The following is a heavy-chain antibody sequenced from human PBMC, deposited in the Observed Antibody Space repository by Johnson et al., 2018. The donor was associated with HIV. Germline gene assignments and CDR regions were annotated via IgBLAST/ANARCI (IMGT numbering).Heavy chain of an antibody. CDR2: IYSGGST. CDR1: GFAVSSNY. V-gene: IGHV3-66*01. J-gene: IGHJ3*02. CDR3: ASDGEAQQLQLGDAVDI. D-gene: IGHD6-13*01. Sequence: VQLVESGGGVVQPGRSLRLSCGVSGFAVSSNYMSWVRQAPGKGLEWVSIIYSGGSTYYAESVKGRFTISRDNSKNTLYLQMNNLRVEDTAVYYCASDGEAQQLQLGDAVDIWGQGTIVTVSS.